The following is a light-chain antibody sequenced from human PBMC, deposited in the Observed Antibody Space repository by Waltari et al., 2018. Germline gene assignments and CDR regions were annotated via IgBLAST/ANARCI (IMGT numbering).Light chain of an antibody. Sequence: QSVLTQPPSVSGAPGQRVTISCTGSSSHIGAGYDLHWYQRLPGTAPKLLIYGNSNRPSGVPDRFSGSKSGTSASLAITGLQAEDEADYYCQSYDSSLSVLFGTGTKVTVL. V-gene: IGLV1-40*01. CDR2: GNS. CDR3: QSYDSSLSVL. CDR1: SSHIGAGYD. J-gene: IGLJ1*01.